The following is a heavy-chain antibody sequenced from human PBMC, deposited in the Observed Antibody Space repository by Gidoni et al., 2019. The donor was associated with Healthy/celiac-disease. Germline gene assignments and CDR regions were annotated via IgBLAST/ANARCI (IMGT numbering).Heavy chain of an antibody. Sequence: QVQLQESGPGLVKPSQTLSLTSTVPGGSISSGSYYWSWLRQPAGKGLEWIGRIYTSGSTNYNPSLKSRVTMSVDTSKNQFSLKLSSVTAADTAVYYCARESSSWPFDYWGQGTLVTVSS. D-gene: IGHD6-13*01. J-gene: IGHJ4*02. V-gene: IGHV4-61*02. CDR2: IYTSGST. CDR1: GGSISSGSYY. CDR3: ARESSSWPFDY.